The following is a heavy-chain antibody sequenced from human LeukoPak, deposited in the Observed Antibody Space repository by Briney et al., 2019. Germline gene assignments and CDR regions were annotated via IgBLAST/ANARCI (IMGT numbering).Heavy chain of an antibody. D-gene: IGHD1-7*01. CDR1: GGSISSSSYY. Sequence: SETLSLTCTVSGGSISSSSYYWGWIRQPPGKGLEWIGSIYYSGSTYYNPSLKSRVTISVDTSKNQFSLKLSSVTAADTAVYYCARRATGTPNAFDIWGQGTMVAVSS. J-gene: IGHJ3*02. CDR2: IYYSGST. CDR3: ARRATGTPNAFDI. V-gene: IGHV4-39*01.